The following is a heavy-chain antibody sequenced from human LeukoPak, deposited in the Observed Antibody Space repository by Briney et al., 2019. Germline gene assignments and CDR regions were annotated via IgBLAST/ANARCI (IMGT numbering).Heavy chain of an antibody. CDR3: ARVLRGYDY. J-gene: IGHJ4*02. CDR2: IDGAGDNT. CDR1: GFTFGAYS. V-gene: IGHV3-64*01. Sequence: GGSLRLSCAASGFTFGAYSMHWVRQAPGKGLEYVSAIDGAGDNTFYANSVMGRFTISRDNSKNTLYLQMDILRPEDMAIYYCARVLRGYDYWGQGTLVTVSS. D-gene: IGHD6-25*01.